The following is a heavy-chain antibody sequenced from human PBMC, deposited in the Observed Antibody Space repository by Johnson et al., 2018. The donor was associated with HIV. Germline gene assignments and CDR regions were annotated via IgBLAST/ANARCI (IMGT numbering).Heavy chain of an antibody. CDR2: ISGSGGST. D-gene: IGHD3-16*01. Sequence: VQLVESGGGLVQPGGSLRLSCAASGFTFSSYAMSWVRQAPGKGLEWVSAISGSGGSTYYADSVKGRFTISRDNSKNTLYLQMNSLRAEDTAVYYCAKDLLTRWGAHDAFDMWGQGTMVTVSS. CDR3: AKDLLTRWGAHDAFDM. J-gene: IGHJ3*02. CDR1: GFTFSSYA. V-gene: IGHV3-23*04.